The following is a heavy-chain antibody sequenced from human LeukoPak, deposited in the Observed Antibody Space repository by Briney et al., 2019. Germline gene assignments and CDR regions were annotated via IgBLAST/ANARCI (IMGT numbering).Heavy chain of an antibody. J-gene: IGHJ6*03. CDR3: TRPITMVRGGDSENPYYYYYYMDV. V-gene: IGHV3-73*01. CDR2: IRSKANSYAT. Sequence: PGGSLRLSCAASGFTFSGSAMHWVRQASGKGREWVGRIRSKANSYATAYAASVKGRFTISRDDSKNTAYLQMNSLKTEDTAVYYCTRPITMVRGGDSENPYYYYYYMDVWGKGTTVTVSS. D-gene: IGHD3-10*01. CDR1: GFTFSGSA.